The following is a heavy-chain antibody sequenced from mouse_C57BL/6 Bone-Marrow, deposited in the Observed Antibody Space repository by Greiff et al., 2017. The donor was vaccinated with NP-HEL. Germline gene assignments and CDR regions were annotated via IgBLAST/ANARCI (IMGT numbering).Heavy chain of an antibody. CDR3: ARGGVRGY. V-gene: IGHV1-50*01. CDR1: GYTFTSYW. Sequence: QVQLQQPGAELVKPGASVKLSCKASGYTFTSYWMQWVKQRPGQGLAWIGEIDPSDSYTNYNQKFKGKATLTVDTSSRTAYMQLSSLTSEDSAVYYCARGGVRGYWGQGTTLTVSS. CDR2: IDPSDSYT. J-gene: IGHJ2*01. D-gene: IGHD2-2*01.